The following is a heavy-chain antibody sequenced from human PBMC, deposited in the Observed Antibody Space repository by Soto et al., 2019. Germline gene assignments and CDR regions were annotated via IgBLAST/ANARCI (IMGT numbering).Heavy chain of an antibody. D-gene: IGHD2-21*02. CDR2: IWYDGSNK. Sequence: QVQLVESGGGVVQPGRSLRLSCAASGFTFSSYGIHWVRQAPGKGLEWVAVIWYDGSNKYYADSVKGRFTISRDNSKNTLYLQMNRLRAEDTAVYYCAREEAYCGGDCYSTLNYWGQGTLVTVSS. V-gene: IGHV3-33*01. J-gene: IGHJ4*02. CDR1: GFTFSSYG. CDR3: AREEAYCGGDCYSTLNY.